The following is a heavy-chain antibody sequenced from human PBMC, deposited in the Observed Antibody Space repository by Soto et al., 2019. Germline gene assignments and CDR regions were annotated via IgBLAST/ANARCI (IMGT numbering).Heavy chain of an antibody. V-gene: IGHV1-18*04. J-gene: IGHJ6*02. CDR1: GYTFTSYG. Sequence: ASVKVSCKASGYTFTSYGISWVRQAPGQGLEWTGWISAYNGNTNYAQKLQGRVTMTTDTSTSTAYMELRSLRSDDTAVYYCARNNSSSWYYYYYGMDVWGQGTTVTVSS. D-gene: IGHD6-13*01. CDR2: ISAYNGNT. CDR3: ARNNSSSWYYYYYGMDV.